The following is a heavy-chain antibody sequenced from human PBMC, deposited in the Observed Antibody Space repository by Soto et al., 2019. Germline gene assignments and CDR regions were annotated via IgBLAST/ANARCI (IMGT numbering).Heavy chain of an antibody. CDR3: ARADNLSNYYMDV. Sequence: PSGTLSLTCTVSGGSISRCGYYWSWIRQHPGKGLEWIGYIYYSGSTYYNPSLKSRVTISVDTSKNQFSLKLSSVTAADTAVYYGARADNLSNYYMDVWGKGTTVTVSS. V-gene: IGHV4-31*03. CDR2: IYYSGST. D-gene: IGHD1-20*01. CDR1: GGSISRCGYY. J-gene: IGHJ6*03.